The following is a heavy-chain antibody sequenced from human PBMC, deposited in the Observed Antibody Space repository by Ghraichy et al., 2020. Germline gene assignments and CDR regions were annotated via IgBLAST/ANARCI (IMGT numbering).Heavy chain of an antibody. V-gene: IGHV3-21*01. CDR3: ARRTGSSRMDV. J-gene: IGHJ6*02. D-gene: IGHD2-2*01. Sequence: GGSLRLSCAAAGFTFSSYSMNWVRQAPGKGLEWVSSISSSSSYIYYADSVMGRFTISRDNAKNSLYLQMNSLRAEDTAVYYCARRTGSSRMDVWGQGTTVPVSS. CDR2: ISSSSSYI. CDR1: GFTFSSYS.